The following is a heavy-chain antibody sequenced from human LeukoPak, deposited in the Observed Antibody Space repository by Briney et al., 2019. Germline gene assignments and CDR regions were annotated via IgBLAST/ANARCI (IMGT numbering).Heavy chain of an antibody. CDR1: GYTFTSYD. J-gene: IGHJ4*02. Sequence: GASVKVSCKASGYTFTSYDINWVRQATGQGLEWMGWMNPNSRNTGDAQKFQRRLSMIRNTSISTVYMELSSLRSEDTAVYYCARNLIAIFGVVIQAFAYWGQGTLVTVSS. CDR2: MNPNSRNT. V-gene: IGHV1-8*01. D-gene: IGHD3-3*01. CDR3: ARNLIAIFGVVIQAFAY.